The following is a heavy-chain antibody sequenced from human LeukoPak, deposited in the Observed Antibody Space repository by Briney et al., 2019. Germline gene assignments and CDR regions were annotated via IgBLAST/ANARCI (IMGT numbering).Heavy chain of an antibody. CDR3: ARGILGSYYFDL. V-gene: IGHV4-59*12. Sequence: SETLSLTCSVSGGSITSDYWSWIRQSPGKGLEWIGFIYDSGSTIYNPSLKSRVTTSVDTSKNQFSLKVTSVTAADTAVYYCARGILGSYYFDLWGRGTLVTVSS. J-gene: IGHJ2*01. CDR1: GGSITSDY. D-gene: IGHD3-16*01. CDR2: IYDSGST.